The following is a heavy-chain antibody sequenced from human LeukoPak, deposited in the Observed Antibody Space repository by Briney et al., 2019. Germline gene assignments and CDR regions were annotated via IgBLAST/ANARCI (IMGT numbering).Heavy chain of an antibody. CDR3: TRDRGAAAGIFDY. D-gene: IGHD6-13*01. Sequence: SETLSLTCAVSGGSISSDKWWSWVRQPPEKGLEWIGEIHRSGSTNYNPSLQSRVTISMDKSKNQFSLQLSSLTAADTAVYYCTRDRGAAAGIFDYWGQGTLVTVSS. V-gene: IGHV4-4*02. CDR1: GGSISSDKW. CDR2: IHRSGST. J-gene: IGHJ4*02.